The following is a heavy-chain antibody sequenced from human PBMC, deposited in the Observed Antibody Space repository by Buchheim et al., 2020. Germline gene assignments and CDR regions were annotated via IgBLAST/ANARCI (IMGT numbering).Heavy chain of an antibody. D-gene: IGHD5-18*01. J-gene: IGHJ6*02. CDR3: ARGYRFGYNYYYYGMDV. V-gene: IGHV4-34*01. Sequence: QVQLQQWGAGLLKPSETLSLTCAVYGGSFSGYYWSWIRQPPGKGLEWIGEINHSGSTNYNPSLKSRVTISVDTSKNQLSLKLRSVTAADTAVYYCARGYRFGYNYYYYGMDVWGQGTT. CDR1: GGSFSGYY. CDR2: INHSGST.